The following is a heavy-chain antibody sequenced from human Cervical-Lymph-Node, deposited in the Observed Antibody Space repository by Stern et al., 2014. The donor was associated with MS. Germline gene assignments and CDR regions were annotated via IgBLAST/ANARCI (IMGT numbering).Heavy chain of an antibody. Sequence: QVQLQESGPGLVKPSETLSLTCSVSGGSMSSHYWTWIRQPAGKRLEWIGDIYTSGSTNYNPSHKSRVTMSVDTAKNQFSLKLTSVTAADTGVYYCARDLPPMTRSYYGMDVWGLGTTVTVSS. D-gene: IGHD5-24*01. J-gene: IGHJ6*02. CDR1: GGSMSSHY. V-gene: IGHV4-4*07. CDR3: ARDLPPMTRSYYGMDV. CDR2: IYTSGST.